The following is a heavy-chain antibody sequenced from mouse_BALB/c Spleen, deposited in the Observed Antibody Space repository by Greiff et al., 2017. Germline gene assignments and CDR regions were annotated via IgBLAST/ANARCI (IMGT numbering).Heavy chain of an antibody. Sequence: EVQLQQSGPELVKPGASVKMSCKASGYTFTSYVMHWVKQKPGQGLEWIGYINPYNDGTKYNEKFKGKATLTSDKSSSTAYMELSSLTSEDSAVYYCASPYDDASFDYWGQGTTLTVSS. V-gene: IGHV1-14*01. D-gene: IGHD2-3*01. CDR3: ASPYDDASFDY. CDR1: GYTFTSYV. J-gene: IGHJ2*01. CDR2: INPYNDGT.